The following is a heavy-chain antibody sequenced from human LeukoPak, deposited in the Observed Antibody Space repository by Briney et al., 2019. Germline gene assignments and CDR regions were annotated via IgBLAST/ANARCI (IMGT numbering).Heavy chain of an antibody. CDR3: AKDADYGDYVAHTNWFDP. CDR1: GFTFSSYA. V-gene: IGHV3-23*01. J-gene: IGHJ5*02. Sequence: WGSLRLSCAASGFTFSSYAMSWVRQAPGKGLEWVSAISGSGGSTYYADSVKGRFTISRDNSKNTLYLQMNSLRAEDTAVYYCAKDADYGDYVAHTNWFDPWGQGTLVTVSS. CDR2: ISGSGGST. D-gene: IGHD4-17*01.